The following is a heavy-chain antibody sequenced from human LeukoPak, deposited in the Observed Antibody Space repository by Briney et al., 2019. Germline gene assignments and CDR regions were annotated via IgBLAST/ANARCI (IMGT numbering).Heavy chain of an antibody. Sequence: SGTLSLTCTVSGYSISSGYYWGWIRQPPGKGLEWIGSIYHSGSTYYNPSLKSRVTISVDTSKNQFSLKLSSVTAADTAVYYCASYGSGSYSLYYYYYYMDVWGKGTTVTVSS. J-gene: IGHJ6*03. CDR3: ASYGSGSYSLYYYYYYMDV. V-gene: IGHV4-38-2*02. D-gene: IGHD3-10*01. CDR2: IYHSGST. CDR1: GYSISSGYY.